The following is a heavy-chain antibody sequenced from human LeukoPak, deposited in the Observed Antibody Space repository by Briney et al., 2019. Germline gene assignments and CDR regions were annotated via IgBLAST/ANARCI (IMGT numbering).Heavy chain of an antibody. D-gene: IGHD4-17*01. J-gene: IGHJ2*01. CDR2: IYYSGST. CDR3: ARVLDYGDYDWYFDL. Sequence: SETLSLTCTVSGGSISRYYWSWIRQPPGKGLEWIGYIYYSGSTDYNPSLKSRVTISLDTSKNHFSLKLSSVTAADTAVYYCARVLDYGDYDWYFDLWGRGTLVTVSS. CDR1: GGSISRYY. V-gene: IGHV4-59*01.